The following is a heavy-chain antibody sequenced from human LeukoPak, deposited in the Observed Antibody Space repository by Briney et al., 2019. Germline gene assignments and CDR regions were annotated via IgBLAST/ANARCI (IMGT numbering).Heavy chain of an antibody. CDR3: TRPFYGDYVANDAFDI. CDR1: GFTFSTYS. J-gene: IGHJ3*02. V-gene: IGHV3-48*01. Sequence: GGSLRLSCAASGFTFSTYSMNWVRQAPGKGLEWVSYISSSSSTIYYADSVKGRFTISRDNAKNSLYLQMNSLRAEDTAVYYCTRPFYGDYVANDAFDIWGQGTMVTVSS. CDR2: ISSSSSTI. D-gene: IGHD4-17*01.